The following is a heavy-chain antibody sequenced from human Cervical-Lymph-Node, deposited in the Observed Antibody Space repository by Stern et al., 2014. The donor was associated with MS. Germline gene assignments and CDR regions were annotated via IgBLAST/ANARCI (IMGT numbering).Heavy chain of an antibody. J-gene: IGHJ4*02. Sequence: QITLRESGPTLVKPTQTLTLTCTFSGFSLNTNGVGVGWIRQPPGKALEWLALIHCDYDKRLHTSLKNRLPITNDAAKNQGVLTVTSVDPVDTATYYWAHVDRSLFTPFDYWGQGTLVTVSS. V-gene: IGHV2-5*02. CDR2: IHCDYDK. CDR1: GFSLNTNGVG. CDR3: AHVDRSLFTPFDY. D-gene: IGHD5-18*01.